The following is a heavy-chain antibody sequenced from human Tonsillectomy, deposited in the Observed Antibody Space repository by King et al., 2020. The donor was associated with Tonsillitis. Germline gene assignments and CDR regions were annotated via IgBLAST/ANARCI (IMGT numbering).Heavy chain of an antibody. J-gene: IGHJ4*02. CDR2: INHSGST. D-gene: IGHD2-2*01. CDR3: ATSGYCSSTSCYPFDY. Sequence: VQLQQWGAGLLKPSETLSLTCAVYGGSFSGYYWSWIRQPPGKGLEWIGEINHSGSTNYNPSLKSRVTISVDTSKNQFSLKLSSVTAADTAVYYCATSGYCSSTSCYPFDYWGQGTLVTVSS. V-gene: IGHV4-34*01. CDR1: GGSFSGYY.